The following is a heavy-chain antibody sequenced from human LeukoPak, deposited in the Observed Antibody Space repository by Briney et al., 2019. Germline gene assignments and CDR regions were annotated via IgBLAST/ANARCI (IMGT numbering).Heavy chain of an antibody. CDR1: GGTFSNYG. Sequence: ASVKVSCKTSGGTFSNYGINWVRQAPGQGLEWMGGIIPIFGAANYAQKFQGRVTITADESTSTAYMELSSLRSEDTAVYYCARGRFFVVVPAATYYYYYMDVWGKGTTVTVSS. J-gene: IGHJ6*03. CDR3: ARGRFFVVVPAATYYYYYMDV. V-gene: IGHV1-69*01. D-gene: IGHD2-2*01. CDR2: IIPIFGAA.